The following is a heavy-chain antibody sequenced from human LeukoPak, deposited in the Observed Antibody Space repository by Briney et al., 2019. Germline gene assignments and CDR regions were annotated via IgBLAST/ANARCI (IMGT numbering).Heavy chain of an antibody. CDR3: ARVPSSGYYRHFDY. Sequence: ASVKVSCKASGGTFSSYAISWVRQAPGQGLEWMGGIIPIFGTANYAQKFQGRVTITTDKSTSTAYMELSSLRSEDTAVYYCARVPSSGYYRHFDYWGQGTLVTVSS. V-gene: IGHV1-69*05. CDR1: GGTFSSYA. CDR2: IIPIFGTA. J-gene: IGHJ4*02. D-gene: IGHD3-22*01.